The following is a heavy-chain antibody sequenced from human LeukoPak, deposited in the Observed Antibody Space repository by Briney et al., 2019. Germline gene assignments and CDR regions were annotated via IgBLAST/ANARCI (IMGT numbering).Heavy chain of an antibody. CDR3: ARLNYDDSSGYYYYFDY. CDR2: IYYSGST. Sequence: SETLSLTCTVSGGSISSYYWSWIRQPPGKGLEWIGYIYYSGSTNYNPSLKSRVTISVDTSKNQFSLRLSSVTAADTAVYYCARLNYDDSSGYYYYFDYWGQGTLVTVSS. J-gene: IGHJ4*02. D-gene: IGHD3-22*01. V-gene: IGHV4-59*08. CDR1: GGSISSYY.